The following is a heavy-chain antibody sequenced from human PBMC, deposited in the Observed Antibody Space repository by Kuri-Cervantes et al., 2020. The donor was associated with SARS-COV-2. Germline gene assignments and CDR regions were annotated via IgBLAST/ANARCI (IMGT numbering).Heavy chain of an antibody. Sequence: GGSLRLSCKGSGYSSTSYWIGWVRQLPGKGLEWMGIIYPGDSDTRYSPSFQGQVTISADKSISTAYLQWSSPKDSDTAMYYCAVSEVGVTTYLDYWGQGTLVTVSS. V-gene: IGHV5-51*01. J-gene: IGHJ4*02. CDR3: AVSEVGVTTYLDY. CDR1: GYSSTSYW. D-gene: IGHD1-26*01. CDR2: IYPGDSDT.